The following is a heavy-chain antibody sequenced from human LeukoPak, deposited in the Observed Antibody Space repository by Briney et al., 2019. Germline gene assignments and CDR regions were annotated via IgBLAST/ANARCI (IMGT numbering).Heavy chain of an antibody. CDR1: GYTFTSYY. Sequence: ASVKVSCKASGYTFTSYYLHWLRPAPGQGREWMGMINPSGGSTSYEQKFQGRVTMTRDMSTSTVYMELSSLRSEDMAVYYCARDLTLTLFEDYYYYYMDVWGKGTTVTVSS. V-gene: IGHV1-46*01. CDR2: INPSGGST. CDR3: ARDLTLTLFEDYYYYYMDV. D-gene: IGHD2/OR15-2a*01. J-gene: IGHJ6*03.